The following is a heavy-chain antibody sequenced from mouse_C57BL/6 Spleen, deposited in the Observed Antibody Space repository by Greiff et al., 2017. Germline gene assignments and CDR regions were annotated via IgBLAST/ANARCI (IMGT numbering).Heavy chain of an antibody. CDR1: GYTFTDYY. J-gene: IGHJ4*01. V-gene: IGHV1-76*01. D-gene: IGHD3-1*01. Sequence: QVQLKESGAELVRPGASVKLSCKASGYTFTDYYINWVKQRPGQGLEWIARIYPGSGNTYYNEKFKGKATLTAEKSSSTAYMQLSSLTSEDSAVYFCARSGGYNYAMDYWGQGTSVTVSS. CDR3: ARSGGYNYAMDY. CDR2: IYPGSGNT.